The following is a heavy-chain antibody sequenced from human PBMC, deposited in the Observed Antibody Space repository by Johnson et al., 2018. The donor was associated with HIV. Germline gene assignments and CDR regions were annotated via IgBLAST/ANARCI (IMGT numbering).Heavy chain of an antibody. CDR1: GFTFSDYY. CDR3: ARGRYSSSWSMWEIDAFDI. Sequence: QVQLVESGGGLVKPGGSLRLSCAASGFTFSDYYMSWIRQAPGKGLEWISYISSSGNTIYSTDSVKGRFTISRDNAKNSLYLQMNSLRAEATAVYYCARGRYSSSWSMWEIDAFDIWGQGTMVTVSS. V-gene: IGHV3-11*04. CDR2: ISSSGNTI. J-gene: IGHJ3*02. D-gene: IGHD6-13*01.